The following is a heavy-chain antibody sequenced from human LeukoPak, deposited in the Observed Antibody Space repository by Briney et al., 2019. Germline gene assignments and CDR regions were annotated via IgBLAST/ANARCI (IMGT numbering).Heavy chain of an antibody. CDR2: MNPNNGNT. CDR1: GYTFTSYD. D-gene: IGHD3-16*01. CDR3: ARDWGIGEVAFS. J-gene: IGHJ5*02. V-gene: IGHV1-18*01. Sequence: ASVKVSCKASGYTFTSYDINWVRQATGQGLEWMGWMNPNNGNTNYAQKLQGRVTMTTDTSTSTAYMELRSLRSDDTAVYYCARDWGIGEVAFSWGQGTLVTVSS.